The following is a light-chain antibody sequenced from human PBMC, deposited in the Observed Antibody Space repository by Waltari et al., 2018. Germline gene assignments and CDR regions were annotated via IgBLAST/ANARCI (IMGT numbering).Light chain of an antibody. Sequence: DIQMTQSPSSLSASVGDSVTITCRASQSISSYLNWYQQKPGKAPKVLIYAASSLQSGVPSRFSGSGSGTDFTLTISSLQSEDVATYYCQHYYNFPWTFGQGTKVEIK. J-gene: IGKJ1*01. CDR2: AAS. CDR3: QHYYNFPWT. CDR1: QSISSY. V-gene: IGKV1-39*01.